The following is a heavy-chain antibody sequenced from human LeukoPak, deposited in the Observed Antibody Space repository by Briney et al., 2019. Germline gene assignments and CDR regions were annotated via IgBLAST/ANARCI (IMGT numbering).Heavy chain of an antibody. CDR2: ISAYNGNT. CDR1: GYTFTSYG. D-gene: IGHD3-22*01. J-gene: IGHJ5*02. V-gene: IGHV1-18*01. CDR3: ARDVFPYYYDSSGQTPGP. Sequence: ASVKVSCKASGYTFTSYGIRWVRQAPGQGLEWMGWISAYNGNTNYAQKLQGRVTMTTDTSTSTAYMELRSLRSDDTAVYYCARDVFPYYYDSSGQTPGPWGQGTLVTVSS.